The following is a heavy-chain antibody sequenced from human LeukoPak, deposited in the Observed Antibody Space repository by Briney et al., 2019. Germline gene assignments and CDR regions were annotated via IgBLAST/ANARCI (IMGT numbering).Heavy chain of an antibody. CDR1: GFTLSSYA. CDR2: ISDSGNT. D-gene: IGHD2-21*01. CDR3: AKAPVTTCRGAYCYPFDY. J-gene: IGHJ4*02. V-gene: IGHV3-23*01. Sequence: GGSLRLSCAASGFTLSSYAMSWVRQAPGKGLEWVSAISDSGNTYHAASVKGRFTISRDSSKNTLFLQMNRLRPEDAAVYYCAKAPVTTCRGAYCYPFDYWGQGTLVTVSS.